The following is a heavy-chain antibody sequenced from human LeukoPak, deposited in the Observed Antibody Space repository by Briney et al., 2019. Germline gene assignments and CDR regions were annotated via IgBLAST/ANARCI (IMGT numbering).Heavy chain of an antibody. CDR3: ARDGLPYDSSGYYYDSVDY. J-gene: IGHJ4*02. Sequence: PSETLSLTCTVSGYSISSGYYWGWIRQPPGKGLGWIGSIYHSGSTYYNPSLKSRVTISVDTSKNQFSLKLSSVTAADTAVYYCARDGLPYDSSGYYYDSVDYWGQGTLVTVSS. CDR2: IYHSGST. V-gene: IGHV4-38-2*02. CDR1: GYSISSGYY. D-gene: IGHD3-22*01.